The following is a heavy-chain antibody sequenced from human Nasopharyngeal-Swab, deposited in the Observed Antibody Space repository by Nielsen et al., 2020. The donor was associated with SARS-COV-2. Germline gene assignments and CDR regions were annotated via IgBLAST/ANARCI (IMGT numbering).Heavy chain of an antibody. Sequence: GGSRSLSSVASGFTFSSYSIACDRQAAEEGREWVSAISGAGASTYYADSVKGRFTISRDNSKNTVSLQMNSLRAEDTAVYYCAKAGGYSYGSGRLYSDYWGQGTLVTVSS. V-gene: IGHV3-23*01. J-gene: IGHJ4*02. D-gene: IGHD3-10*01. CDR1: GFTFSSYS. CDR3: AKAGGYSYGSGRLYSDY. CDR2: ISGAGAST.